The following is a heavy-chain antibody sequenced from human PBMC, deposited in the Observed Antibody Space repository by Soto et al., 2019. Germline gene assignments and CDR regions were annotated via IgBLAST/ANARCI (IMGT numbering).Heavy chain of an antibody. D-gene: IGHD3-16*01. Sequence: QVQLQESGPGLVKPSQTLSLTCTVSGGSISSGGYYWSWIRQHPGKGLEWIGYIYYSGSTYYNPFLKSRVTISVDTSKNQFSLKLSSVTAADTAVYYCARTTDVWYYFDYWGQGTLVTVSS. CDR2: IYYSGST. V-gene: IGHV4-31*03. CDR3: ARTTDVWYYFDY. CDR1: GGSISSGGYY. J-gene: IGHJ4*02.